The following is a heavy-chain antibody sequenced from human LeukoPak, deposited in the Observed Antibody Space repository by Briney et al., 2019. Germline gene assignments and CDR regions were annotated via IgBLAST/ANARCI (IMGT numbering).Heavy chain of an antibody. CDR3: ARYNWFDP. J-gene: IGHJ5*02. V-gene: IGHV3-33*03. CDR1: GFTFSSYG. CDR2: IWYDGSNK. Sequence: GGSLRLSCAASGFTFSSYGMHWVRQAPGKGLEWVAVIWYDGSNKYYADSVKGRFTISRDNAKNSLYLQMNSLRAEDTAVYYCARYNWFDPWGQGTLVTVSS.